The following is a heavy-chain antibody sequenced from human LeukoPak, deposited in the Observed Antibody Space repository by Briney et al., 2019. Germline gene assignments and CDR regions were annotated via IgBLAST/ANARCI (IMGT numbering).Heavy chain of an antibody. CDR1: GFTFSSYW. CDR3: ARAGGDYDILTGPPPRDYYGMDV. Sequence: GGSLRLSCAASGFTFSSYWMHWVRQAPGKGLVWVSRINSDGSSTSYADSVKGRFTISRDNAKNTLYLQMNSLRAEDTAVYYCARAGGDYDILTGPPPRDYYGMDVWGQGTTVTVSS. V-gene: IGHV3-74*01. D-gene: IGHD3-9*01. CDR2: INSDGSST. J-gene: IGHJ6*02.